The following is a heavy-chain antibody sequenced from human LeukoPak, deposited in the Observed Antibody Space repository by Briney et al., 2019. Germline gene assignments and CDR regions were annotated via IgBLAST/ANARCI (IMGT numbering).Heavy chain of an antibody. D-gene: IGHD6-6*01. J-gene: IGHJ4*02. CDR3: AKGASIAARPYPFDY. CDR1: GFTFSSYA. CDR2: LSGSGGST. Sequence: PGGSLRLSCAASGFTFSSYAMSWARQAPGKGLEWVSSLSGSGGSTYYADSVKGRFTISRDNSKNTLYLQMNSLRAEDTAVYYCAKGASIAARPYPFDYWGQGTLVTVSS. V-gene: IGHV3-23*01.